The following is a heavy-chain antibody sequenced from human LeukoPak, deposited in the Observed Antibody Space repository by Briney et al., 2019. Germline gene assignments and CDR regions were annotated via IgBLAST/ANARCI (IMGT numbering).Heavy chain of an antibody. J-gene: IGHJ2*01. CDR1: GFTSSTYA. CDR3: AKDCTVGASYWYFDL. CDR2: ISSSGSGDNT. V-gene: IGHV3-23*01. D-gene: IGHD1-26*01. Sequence: GGSLRLSCAASGFTSSTYAMSWVRQAPGKGLEWVSGISSSGSGDNTYYADSIKGRFTISRDNSKNTLYLQMNYLRAEDTAVYYCAKDCTVGASYWYFDLWGRGTLVTVSS.